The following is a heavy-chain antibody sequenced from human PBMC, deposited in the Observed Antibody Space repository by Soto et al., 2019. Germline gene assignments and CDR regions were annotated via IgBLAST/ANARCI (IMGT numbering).Heavy chain of an antibody. D-gene: IGHD5-18*01. J-gene: IGHJ6*02. Sequence: PWGSLRLSCAASGFTFSSYSMNWVRQAPGKGLEWVSYISSSSSTIYYADSVKGRFTISRDNAKNSLYLQMNSLRDEDTAVYYCARAPGVDTLSPRMDVWGQGTTVTVSS. V-gene: IGHV3-48*02. CDR3: ARAPGVDTLSPRMDV. CDR2: ISSSSSTI. CDR1: GFTFSSYS.